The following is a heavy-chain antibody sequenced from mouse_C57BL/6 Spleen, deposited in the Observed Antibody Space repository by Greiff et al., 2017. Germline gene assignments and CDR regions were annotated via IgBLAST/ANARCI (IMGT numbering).Heavy chain of an antibody. D-gene: IGHD2-4*01. V-gene: IGHV5-16*01. J-gene: IGHJ4*01. Sequence: EVKLMESEGGLVQPGSSMKLSCTASGFTFSDYYMAWVRQVPEKGLEWVANINYDGSSTYYLDSLKSRFIISRDNAKNILYLQMSSLKSEDTATYYCARDGGLRRGDYAMDYWGQGTSVTVSS. CDR2: INYDGSST. CDR1: GFTFSDYY. CDR3: ARDGGLRRGDYAMDY.